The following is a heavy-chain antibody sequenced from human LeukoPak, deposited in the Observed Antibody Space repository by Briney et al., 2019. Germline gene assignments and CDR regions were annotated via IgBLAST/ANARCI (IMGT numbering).Heavy chain of an antibody. CDR2: INHSAST. CDR3: ARPIDCSATTCSSPFHY. D-gene: IGHD2-2*01. Sequence: SETLSLTCAVYRGSFRGDYGSWVRQPPGEALEWIGEINHSASTTHNPSLRSRVTISIDTSKHQFSLKLRSVTAADTAVYYCARPIDCSATTCSSPFHYWGQGSLVTVSA. V-gene: IGHV4-34*01. J-gene: IGHJ4*02. CDR1: RGSFRGDY.